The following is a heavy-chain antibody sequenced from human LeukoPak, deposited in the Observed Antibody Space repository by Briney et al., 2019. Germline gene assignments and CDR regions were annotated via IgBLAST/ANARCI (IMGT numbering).Heavy chain of an antibody. CDR1: GGSISSGSYY. J-gene: IGHJ5*02. D-gene: IGHD3-10*01. Sequence: SETLSLTCTVSGGSISSGSYYWSWIRQRAGKGLECIGRIYTSGSTNYNPSLKSRVTISVDTSKNQFSLKLSSVTAADTAVYYCARSRMVRGVIEFDPWGQGTLVTVSS. CDR3: ARSRMVRGVIEFDP. V-gene: IGHV4-61*02. CDR2: IYTSGST.